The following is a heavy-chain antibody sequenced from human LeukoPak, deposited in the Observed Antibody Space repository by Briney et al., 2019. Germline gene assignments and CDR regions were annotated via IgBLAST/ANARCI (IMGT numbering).Heavy chain of an antibody. J-gene: IGHJ4*02. CDR2: ISGSGTNT. CDR3: GKGGFPDIVVVIAAPPAY. CDR1: GFTFSNHA. D-gene: IGHD2-15*01. Sequence: GGSLRLSCAGSGFTFSNHAMSWVRQAPGQGLEWVSSISGSGTNTYYAASVKGRFTISRDNSKNTLYLQMSSLRAEDTAIYYCGKGGFPDIVVVIAAPPAYWGQGTLVTVSS. V-gene: IGHV3-23*01.